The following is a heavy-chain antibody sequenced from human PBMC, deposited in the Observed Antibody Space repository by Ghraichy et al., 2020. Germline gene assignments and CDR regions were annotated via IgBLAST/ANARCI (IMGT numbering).Heavy chain of an antibody. Sequence: LSLTCAASGFTFSSYGMHWVRQAPGKGLEWVAFIRYDGTNKYYADSVKGRFTISRDNSQNTLYLQMNSLRVEDTAVYYCAKEYGDYWSGLDYWGQGTLVTVSS. J-gene: IGHJ4*02. V-gene: IGHV3-30*02. CDR1: GFTFSSYG. CDR2: IRYDGTNK. CDR3: AKEYGDYWSGLDY. D-gene: IGHD4-17*01.